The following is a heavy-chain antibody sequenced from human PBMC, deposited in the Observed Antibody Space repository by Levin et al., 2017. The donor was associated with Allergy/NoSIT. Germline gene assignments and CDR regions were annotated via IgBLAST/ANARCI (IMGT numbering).Heavy chain of an antibody. V-gene: IGHV3-21*01. CDR2: ISSSSSYI. CDR3: ARDPTLDERPTKLDY. D-gene: IGHD3-3*02. J-gene: IGHJ4*02. Sequence: PGGSLRLSCAASGFTFSSYSMNWVRQAPGKGLEWVSSISSSSSYIYYADSVKGRFTISRDNAKNSLYLQMNSLRAEDTAVYYCARDPTLDERPTKLDYWGQGTLVTVSS. CDR1: GFTFSSYS.